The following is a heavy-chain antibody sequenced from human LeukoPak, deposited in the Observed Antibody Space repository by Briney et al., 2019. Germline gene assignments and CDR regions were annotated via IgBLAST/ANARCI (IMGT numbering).Heavy chain of an antibody. V-gene: IGHV3-15*01. CDR3: TTGGGTMDF. D-gene: IGHD2-15*01. J-gene: IGHJ4*02. CDR1: GVTVSNTW. Sequence: PGGSLRLSCTASGVTVSNTWMSWVRQAPGKGLEWVGLFTSRSAGGTIHYAAPVQGRFTILAEDSRNTWYLQMNGLQIEDTGIYYCTTGGGTMDFWGKGTLVTVSS. CDR2: FTSRSAGGTI.